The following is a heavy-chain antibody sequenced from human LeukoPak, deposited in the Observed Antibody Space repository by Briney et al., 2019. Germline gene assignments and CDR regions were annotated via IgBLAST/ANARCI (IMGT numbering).Heavy chain of an antibody. J-gene: IGHJ4*02. V-gene: IGHV4-34*01. CDR2: INPGGGT. D-gene: IGHD1-14*01. Sequence: PSETLSLTCTVYGGSFSSYYWAWIRQAPGKGLEWIGEINPGGGTNYNPSLKSRVTMSKGTSKKYFSLKLSSVTAADTAVYYCVTRTDWGQGTLVTVSS. CDR3: VTRTD. CDR1: GGSFSSYY.